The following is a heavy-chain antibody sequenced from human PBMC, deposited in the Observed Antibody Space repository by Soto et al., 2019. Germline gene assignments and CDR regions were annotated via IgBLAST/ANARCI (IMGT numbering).Heavy chain of an antibody. CDR2: IYYSGST. Sequence: QVQLQESGPGLVKPSETLSLTCTVSGGSISSYYWSWIRQPPGKGLEWIGYIYYSGSTNYNPSLKSRVTISVDTSKSQFSLKLSSVTAADTAVYYCARDGGGVTMVRGVRMDVWGQGTTVTVSS. J-gene: IGHJ6*02. CDR3: ARDGGGVTMVRGVRMDV. D-gene: IGHD3-10*01. CDR1: GGSISSYY. V-gene: IGHV4-59*01.